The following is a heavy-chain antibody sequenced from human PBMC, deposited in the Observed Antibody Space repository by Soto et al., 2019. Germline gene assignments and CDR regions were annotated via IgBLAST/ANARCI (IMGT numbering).Heavy chain of an antibody. CDR1: VGSMSANDYY. J-gene: IGHJ3*02. D-gene: IGHD3-10*02. CDR2: ISDTWTT. V-gene: IGHV4-30-4*01. Sequence: QVQLQEAGPGLVRPSQTLSLTCTVAVGSMSANDYYWSWLRQSPGHGLQWIGYISDTWTTSYSPSLKSRVTMSADTSRHQFSLKLTSVTAADTALYFCARGIVRGGFDIWGQGTLVTVSS. CDR3: ARGIVRGGFDI.